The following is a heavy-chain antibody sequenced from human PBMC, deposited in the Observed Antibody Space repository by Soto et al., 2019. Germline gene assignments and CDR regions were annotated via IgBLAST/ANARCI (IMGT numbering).Heavy chain of an antibody. CDR1: GGSISSYY. V-gene: IGHV4-59*01. J-gene: IGHJ6*02. Sequence: QVQLQESGPGLVKPSETLSLTCTVSGGSISSYYWSWIRQPPGKGLEWIGYIYYSGSTNYNPSLKSRATIAVDTSKNQFSLKLSSVTAADTAVYYCARVDLYSSSWYLYYYGMDVWGQGTTVTVSS. D-gene: IGHD6-13*01. CDR3: ARVDLYSSSWYLYYYGMDV. CDR2: IYYSGST.